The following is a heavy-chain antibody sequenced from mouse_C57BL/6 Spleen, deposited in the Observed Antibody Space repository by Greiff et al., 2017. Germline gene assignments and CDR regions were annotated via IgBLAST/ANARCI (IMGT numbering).Heavy chain of an antibody. D-gene: IGHD1-1*01. CDR1: GFTFNTYA. CDR2: IRSKSSNYAT. Sequence: EVKLMESGGGLVQPKGSLKLSCAASGFTFNTYAMHWVRQAPGKGLEWVARIRSKSSNYATYYADSVKDRFTISRDDSQSMLYLQMNNLKTEDTAMYYCVRNSPYYYGSSLLGYFDVWGTGATVTVSS. V-gene: IGHV10-3*01. CDR3: VRNSPYYYGSSLLGYFDV. J-gene: IGHJ1*03.